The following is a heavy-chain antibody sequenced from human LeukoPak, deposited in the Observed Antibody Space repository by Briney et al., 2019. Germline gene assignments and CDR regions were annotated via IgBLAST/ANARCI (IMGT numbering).Heavy chain of an antibody. Sequence: ASVKVSCKASGGTFSSYAISWVRQAPGQGLEWMGRIIPILGIANYAQKFQGRVTITADKSTSTAYMELSSLRSEDTAVYYCARDRRSSGDCFDNWGQGTLVTVSS. CDR3: ARDRRSSGDCFDN. CDR2: IIPILGIA. V-gene: IGHV1-69*04. CDR1: GGTFSSYA. J-gene: IGHJ4*02. D-gene: IGHD6-19*01.